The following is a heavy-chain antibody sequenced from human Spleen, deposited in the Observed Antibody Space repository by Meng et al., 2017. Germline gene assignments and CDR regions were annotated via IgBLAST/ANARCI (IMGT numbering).Heavy chain of an antibody. CDR1: GFTVSSHY. V-gene: IGHV3-53*04. J-gene: IGHJ5*02. Sequence: GESLKISCTASGFTVSSHYMNWVRQAPGKGLEWVSVIYSGGSTYYADSVKGRFTISRHTSKNTLYLRMNSLTPEDTAVYYCARDPCSGGSCFDPWGQGTLVTVSS. CDR3: ARDPCSGGSCFDP. D-gene: IGHD2-15*01. CDR2: IYSGGST.